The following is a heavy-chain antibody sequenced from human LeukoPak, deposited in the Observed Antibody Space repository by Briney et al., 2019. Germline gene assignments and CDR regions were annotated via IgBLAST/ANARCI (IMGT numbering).Heavy chain of an antibody. Sequence: PGGSLRLSCAASGFTFSSHNMNWVRQAPGKGLEWVSYISSGSSTIYYADSVKGRFTISRDNAKNSLCLQMNSLRDEDTAVYYCARVFRGQHYYFDSWGQGTLVTVSS. CDR2: ISSGSSTI. V-gene: IGHV3-48*02. D-gene: IGHD2-2*01. J-gene: IGHJ4*02. CDR3: ARVFRGQHYYFDS. CDR1: GFTFSSHN.